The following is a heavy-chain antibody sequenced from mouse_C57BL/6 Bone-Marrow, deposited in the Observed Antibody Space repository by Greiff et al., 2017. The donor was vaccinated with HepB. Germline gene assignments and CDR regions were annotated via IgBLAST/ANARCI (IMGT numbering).Heavy chain of an antibody. V-gene: IGHV5-16*01. J-gene: IGHJ4*01. CDR3: AREEKGENFYAMDY. CDR1: GFTFSDYY. CDR2: INYDGSST. Sequence: EVKVVESEGGLVQPGSSMKLSCTASGFTFSDYYMAWVRQVPEKGLEWVANINYDGSSTYYLDSLKSRFIISRDNAKNILYLQMSSLKSEDTATYYCAREEKGENFYAMDYWGQGTSVTVSS.